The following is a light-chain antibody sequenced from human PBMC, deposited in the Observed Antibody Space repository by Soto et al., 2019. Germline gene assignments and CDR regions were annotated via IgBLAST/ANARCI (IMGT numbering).Light chain of an antibody. Sequence: EIVLTQSPGTLSLSPGERATLSCRASQSVSSSYSAGYQQKPGQAPRLLIYGASSRATCIPDRFSGSGSGTDFTLTISRLEPEDFAVYYCQQSSSSRWTFDQGTKVEIK. V-gene: IGKV3-20*01. CDR2: GAS. CDR1: QSVSSSY. J-gene: IGKJ1*01. CDR3: QQSSSSRWT.